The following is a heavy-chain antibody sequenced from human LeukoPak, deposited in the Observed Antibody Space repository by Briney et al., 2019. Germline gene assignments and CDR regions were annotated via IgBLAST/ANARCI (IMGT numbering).Heavy chain of an antibody. CDR2: IWYEGSNK. Sequence: PGKSLRLSCAASGFSFSNYGMEWVRQAPGKGLEWVSLIWYEGSNKYYADSVKGRFTISRDNSKKTLYLQMNSLRAEDTAVYYCTRGVGAYFYAMDVWGQGTTVTVSS. CDR1: GFSFSNYG. J-gene: IGHJ6*02. V-gene: IGHV3-33*01. CDR3: TRGVGAYFYAMDV. D-gene: IGHD1-26*01.